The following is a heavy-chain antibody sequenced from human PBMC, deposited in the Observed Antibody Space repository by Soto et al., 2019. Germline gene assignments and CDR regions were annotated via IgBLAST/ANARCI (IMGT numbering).Heavy chain of an antibody. CDR3: ARGRRPRGAFDI. Sequence: QVQLQQWGAGLLKPSETLSLTCAVYGGSFSGYYWSWIRQPPGKGREWIGEITHSGSTNYNPSLQSRVTISVDTSKNQFSLKLSSVTAADTAVYSWARGRRPRGAFDIWGQGTMVTVSS. D-gene: IGHD3-10*01. CDR1: GGSFSGYY. J-gene: IGHJ3*02. CDR2: ITHSGST. V-gene: IGHV4-34*01.